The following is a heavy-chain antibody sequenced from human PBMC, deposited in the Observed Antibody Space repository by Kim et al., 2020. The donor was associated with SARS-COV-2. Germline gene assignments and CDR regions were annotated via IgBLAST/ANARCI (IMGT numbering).Heavy chain of an antibody. CDR1: GYTFTSYY. V-gene: IGHV1-46*01. CDR2: INPSGGST. CDR3: ARDLSWFGELLSYYYYGMDV. Sequence: ASVKVSCKASGYTFTSYYMHWVRQAPGQGLEWMGIINPSGGSTSYAQKFQGRVTMTRDTSTSTVYMELSSLRSEDTAVYYCARDLSWFGELLSYYYYGMDVWRQETTVTVS. D-gene: IGHD3-10*01. J-gene: IGHJ6*02.